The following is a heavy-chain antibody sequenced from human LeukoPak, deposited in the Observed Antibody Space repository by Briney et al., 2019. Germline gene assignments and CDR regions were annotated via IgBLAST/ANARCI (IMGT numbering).Heavy chain of an antibody. CDR1: GFTFSNYA. CDR2: ISGSGGST. Sequence: GGSLRLSCAASGFTFSNYALSWVRQAPGKGLEWVSTISGSGGSTYYADSVKGRFTISRDSSKNTLYLQINSLRAEDTAVYYCAKDRPVVAAWAPDAFDIWGQGTMVTVS. J-gene: IGHJ3*02. D-gene: IGHD2-15*01. V-gene: IGHV3-23*01. CDR3: AKDRPVVAAWAPDAFDI.